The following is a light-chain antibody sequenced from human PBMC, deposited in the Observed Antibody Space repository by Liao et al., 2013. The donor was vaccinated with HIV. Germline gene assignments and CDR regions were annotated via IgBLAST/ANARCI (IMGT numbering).Light chain of an antibody. J-gene: IGLJ3*02. Sequence: SYVLTQPPSVSVAPGKTARITCGGSNIGSKTVHWYQQKPGQSPVLVIYQDTKRPSGIPERFSGSNSGNTATLTIRGTQALDEADYYCQTWDTNSWVFGGGTKLTVL. V-gene: IGLV3-21*01. CDR1: NIGSKT. CDR3: QTWDTNSWV. CDR2: QDT.